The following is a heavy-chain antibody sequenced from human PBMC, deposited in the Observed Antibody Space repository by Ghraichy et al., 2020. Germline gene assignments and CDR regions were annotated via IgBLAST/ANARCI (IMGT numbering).Heavy chain of an antibody. J-gene: IGHJ4*02. CDR2: IDIGGST. CDR3: ARGGPGPNDY. Sequence: GGSLRLSCAASGFSVSDNYMSWVRQAPGKGLEWVSVIDIGGSTYYADSVKGRFTISRHDSKNTVYFQLNSLRVEDTAVYFCARGGPGPNDYWGQGTLVTVSS. V-gene: IGHV3-53*04. CDR1: GFSVSDNY.